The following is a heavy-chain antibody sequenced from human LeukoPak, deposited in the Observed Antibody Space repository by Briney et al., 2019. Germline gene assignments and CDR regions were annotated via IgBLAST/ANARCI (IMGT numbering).Heavy chain of an antibody. CDR1: GYTFTGYY. Sequence: APVKVSCKASGYTFTGYYMHWVRQAPGQGLEWMGWINPNSGDTNYAQKFQGWVTMTRDTSNSTAYMELSRLTSDDTAVYYCARARDNYYYYYGMDVWGQGTTVTVSS. D-gene: IGHD2-21*01. CDR3: ARARDNYYYYYGMDV. V-gene: IGHV1-2*04. CDR2: INPNSGDT. J-gene: IGHJ6*02.